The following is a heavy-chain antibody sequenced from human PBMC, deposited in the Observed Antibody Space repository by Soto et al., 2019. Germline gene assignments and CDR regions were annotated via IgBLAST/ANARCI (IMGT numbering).Heavy chain of an antibody. J-gene: IGHJ4*02. V-gene: IGHV3-23*01. Sequence: GGSLRLSCAASGFTFSSYAMSWVRQAPGKGLEWVSAISGSGGSTYYADSVKGRFTISRDNSKNTLYLQMNSLRAEDTAVYYCANGRGMVVAALDYWGQGTLVTVSS. D-gene: IGHD2-15*01. CDR2: ISGSGGST. CDR1: GFTFSSYA. CDR3: ANGRGMVVAALDY.